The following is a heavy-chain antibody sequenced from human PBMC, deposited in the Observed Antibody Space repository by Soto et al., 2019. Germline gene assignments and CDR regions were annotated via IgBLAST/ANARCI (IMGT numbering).Heavy chain of an antibody. Sequence: EVQVLESGGGLVPPGGSLRRSCAASGFTFSNYAMTWVRQAPGKGLEWVSTISASGDGTYYADSVRGRFTISRDNSKNTLNLQMNSLRAEDTAVYYCAKRGIGSGWEYDYWGQGTLVTVSS. CDR1: GFTFSNYA. V-gene: IGHV3-23*01. CDR2: ISASGDGT. J-gene: IGHJ4*02. CDR3: AKRGIGSGWEYDY. D-gene: IGHD6-19*01.